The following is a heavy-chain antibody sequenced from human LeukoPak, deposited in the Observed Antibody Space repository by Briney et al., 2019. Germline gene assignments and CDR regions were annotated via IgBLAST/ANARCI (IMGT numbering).Heavy chain of an antibody. V-gene: IGHV3-30*18. CDR3: AELGITMIGGV. D-gene: IGHD3-10*02. CDR2: ISYDGSNK. Sequence: PGRSLRLSCAASGFTFSSYGMHWVRQAPGKGLEWVAVISYDGSNKYYADSVRGRFTISRDNSKNTLYLQMNSLRAEDTAVYSCAELGITMIGGVWGKGTTVTISS. CDR1: GFTFSSYG. J-gene: IGHJ6*04.